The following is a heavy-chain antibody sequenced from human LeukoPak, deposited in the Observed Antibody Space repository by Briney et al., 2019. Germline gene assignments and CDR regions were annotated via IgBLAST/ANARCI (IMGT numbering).Heavy chain of an antibody. CDR2: ISSSSSAI. D-gene: IGHD6-13*01. CDR3: ARDLSSSWSFDY. Sequence: GGSLRLSCAASGFTVSSNYMSWVRQAPGKGLEWVSYISSSSSAIYYADSVKGRFTISRDNAKNSLYLQMNSLRAEDTAVYYCARDLSSSWSFDYWGQGTLVTVSS. J-gene: IGHJ4*02. V-gene: IGHV3-48*01. CDR1: GFTVSSNY.